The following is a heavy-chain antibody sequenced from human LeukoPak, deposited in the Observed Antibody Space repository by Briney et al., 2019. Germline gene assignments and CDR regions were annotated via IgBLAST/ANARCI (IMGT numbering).Heavy chain of an antibody. D-gene: IGHD3-10*01. J-gene: IGHJ6*02. V-gene: IGHV1-2*02. Sequence: ASVKVSCKASGYTFTGYYMHWARQAPGQGLEWMGWINPNSGGTNYAQKFQGRVTMTRDTSISTAYMELSRLRSDDTAVYYCARDTDKDITMVRGVYYYYYGMDVWGQGTTVTVSS. CDR3: ARDTDKDITMVRGVYYYYYGMDV. CDR1: GYTFTGYY. CDR2: INPNSGGT.